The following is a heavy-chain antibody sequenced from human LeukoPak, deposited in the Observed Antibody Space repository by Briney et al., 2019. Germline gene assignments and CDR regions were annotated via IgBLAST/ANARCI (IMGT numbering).Heavy chain of an antibody. CDR1: GYTFKNYD. CDR2: MNPNSGNT. J-gene: IGHJ4*02. V-gene: IGHV1-8*02. Sequence: GASVKVSCKASGYTFKNYDINWVRQATGQGLEWMGWMNPNSGNTRFAQKFQDRVSMTRDTSINTAYMELTSLRSGDTAVYYCARATPGGLHGYSFDCWGQGTVVTVYS. D-gene: IGHD5-24*01. CDR3: ARATPGGLHGYSFDC.